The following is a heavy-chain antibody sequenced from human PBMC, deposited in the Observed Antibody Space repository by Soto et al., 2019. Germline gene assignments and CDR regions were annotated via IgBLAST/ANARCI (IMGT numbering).Heavy chain of an antibody. D-gene: IGHD3-10*01. CDR3: ALSYYGAGTSFYY. CDR1: GFTFSSYS. Sequence: EVQLVESGGGLVQPGGSLRLSCAASGFTFSSYSMNWVRQAPGKGLEWVSYISSSRSTIYYADSVKGRFTIARDNAKNSLYLQMNSLRAEDTAVYYCALSYYGAGTSFYYWGQGTLVTFSS. CDR2: ISSSRSTI. V-gene: IGHV3-48*01. J-gene: IGHJ4*02.